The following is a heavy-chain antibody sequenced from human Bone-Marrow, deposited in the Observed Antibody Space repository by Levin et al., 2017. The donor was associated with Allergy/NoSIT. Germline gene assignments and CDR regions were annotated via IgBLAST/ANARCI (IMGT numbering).Heavy chain of an antibody. CDR1: GFNFNNYA. J-gene: IGHJ1*01. V-gene: IGHV3-23*01. Sequence: QAGGSLRLSCEASGFNFNNYAMAWVRQGPGNGLEWVATVSGGGGVDTYYPDSGKGRFAVSRDDSKNTLYLLLKNVTFGDTARYYCAMYVVLDGCIHHWGQGTPVVVS. CDR2: VSGGGGVDT. CDR3: AMYVVLDGCIHH. D-gene: IGHD3/OR15-3a*01.